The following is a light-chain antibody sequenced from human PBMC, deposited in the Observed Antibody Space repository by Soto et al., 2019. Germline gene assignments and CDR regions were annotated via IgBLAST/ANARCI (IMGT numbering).Light chain of an antibody. CDR3: QQRSNWAPT. CDR2: DES. CDR1: QSVSSY. Sequence: EIVLTQSPATLSLSPGEIATLSCRASQSVSSYLAWYQQKPVQAPRLLIYDESNRANGIPDRLSGSGSGTDLNLTISSLEPEDFAVYYCQQRSNWAPTFGQGTRLEIK. V-gene: IGKV3-11*01. J-gene: IGKJ5*01.